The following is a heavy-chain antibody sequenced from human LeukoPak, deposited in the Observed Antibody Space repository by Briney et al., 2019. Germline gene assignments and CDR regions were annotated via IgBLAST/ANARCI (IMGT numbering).Heavy chain of an antibody. CDR2: ISSSGSTI. J-gene: IGHJ3*02. V-gene: IGHV3-48*03. Sequence: GGSLRLSCAASGFTFGSYEMNWVRQAPGKGLEWVSYISSSGSTIYSADSVKGRFTISRDNAKNSLYLQMNSLRAEDTAVYYCARRYSSSWYRSAFDIWGQGTMVTVSS. D-gene: IGHD6-13*01. CDR3: ARRYSSSWYRSAFDI. CDR1: GFTFGSYE.